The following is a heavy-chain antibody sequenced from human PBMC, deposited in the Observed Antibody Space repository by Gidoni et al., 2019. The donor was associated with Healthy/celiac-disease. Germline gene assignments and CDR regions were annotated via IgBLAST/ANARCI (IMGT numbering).Heavy chain of an antibody. J-gene: IGHJ4*02. V-gene: IGHV4-4*02. D-gene: IGHD6-19*01. CDR1: GGSISSSNW. CDR2: IYHIGST. Sequence: QVQLQESGPGLVKPSGTLSLTCAVSGGSISSSNWWSWVRQPPGKGLEWIGEIYHIGSTNYTPSLKSRVTISVDKSKNQFSLKLISVTAADTAVYYCARDVTGYSSGWFDYWGQGTLVTVSS. CDR3: ARDVTGYSSGWFDY.